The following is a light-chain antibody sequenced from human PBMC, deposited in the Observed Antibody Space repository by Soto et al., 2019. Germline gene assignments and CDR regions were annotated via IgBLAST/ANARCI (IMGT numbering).Light chain of an antibody. V-gene: IGKV1-5*03. CDR1: QTISEW. CDR3: QHYNSKPCT. J-gene: IGKJ2*02. CDR2: KAS. Sequence: DIQMTQSPCTLSASVGDRVTITCRASQTISEWLAWYQQKPGKARKLLIYKASNLESGVPSRFSGSGSGTEFTLTISSLQPDDFATYYCQHYNSKPCTFGQGTKLEIK.